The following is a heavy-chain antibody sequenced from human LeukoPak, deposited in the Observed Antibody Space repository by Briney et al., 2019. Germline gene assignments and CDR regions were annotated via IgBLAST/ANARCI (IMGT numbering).Heavy chain of an antibody. Sequence: PGGSLRLSCAASGFTFSSYWMSWVRQAPGKGLEWVANIKQDGSEKYYVDSVKGRFTISRDNAKNSLYLQMNSLRAEDTALYYCAKDANYYYYGMDVWGQGTTVTVSS. CDR2: IKQDGSEK. CDR1: GFTFSSYW. J-gene: IGHJ6*02. CDR3: AKDANYYYYGMDV. V-gene: IGHV3-7*03.